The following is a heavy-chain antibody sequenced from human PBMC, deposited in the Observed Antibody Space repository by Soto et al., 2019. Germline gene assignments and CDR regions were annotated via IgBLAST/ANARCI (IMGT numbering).Heavy chain of an antibody. D-gene: IGHD3-22*01. Sequence: TSETLSLTCAVSSGSISSSNWWSWVRQPPGKGLEWIGEIYHSGSTNYNPSLKSRVTISVDKSKNQFSLKLSSVTAADTAVYYCARVPYYYDSSGYSQDGGMDVWGQGTTVTVSS. J-gene: IGHJ6*02. CDR1: SGSISSSNW. V-gene: IGHV4-4*02. CDR3: ARVPYYYDSSGYSQDGGMDV. CDR2: IYHSGST.